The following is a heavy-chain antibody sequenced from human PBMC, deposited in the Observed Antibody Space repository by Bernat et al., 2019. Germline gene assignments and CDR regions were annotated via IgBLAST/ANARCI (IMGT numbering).Heavy chain of an antibody. CDR3: ARQIVGAHDF. J-gene: IGHJ4*02. CDR2: IYYTGST. CDR1: GNSISSGSHY. V-gene: IGHV4-39*01. Sequence: QLQLQESGPGLVRPSETLSLTCSVSGNSISSGSHYWGWFRQPPGKGLEYIGTIYYTGSTYYNPSLRSRVTISMDTSKNHFSLKLSSLTAADTAVYYCARQIVGAHDFWGQGTLVTVSS. D-gene: IGHD1-26*01.